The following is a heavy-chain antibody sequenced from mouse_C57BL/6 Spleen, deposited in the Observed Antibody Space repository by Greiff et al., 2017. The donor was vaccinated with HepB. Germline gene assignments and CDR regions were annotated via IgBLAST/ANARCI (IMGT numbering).Heavy chain of an antibody. CDR1: GFNIKDYY. Sequence: VQLKQSGAELVRPGASVKLSCTASGFNIKDYYMHWVKQRPEQGLEWIGRIDPEDGDTEYAPKFQGKATMTADTSSNTAYLQLSSLTSEDTAVYYCTPYSNYVEYYFDYWGQGTTLTVSS. D-gene: IGHD2-5*01. J-gene: IGHJ2*01. CDR2: IDPEDGDT. CDR3: TPYSNYVEYYFDY. V-gene: IGHV14-1*01.